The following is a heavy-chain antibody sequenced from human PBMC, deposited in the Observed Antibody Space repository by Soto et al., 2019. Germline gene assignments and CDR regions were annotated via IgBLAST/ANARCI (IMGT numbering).Heavy chain of an antibody. D-gene: IGHD3-22*01. Sequence: SETLSLTCTVCGGSISSYDWSWIRQPPGKGLGWIGYIYYSGSTNYNPSLKSRVTISVDTSKNQFSLKLSSVTAADTAVYYCARVYYYNSSGSYQFDYWCQGTLVTVSS. J-gene: IGHJ4*02. CDR1: GGSISSYD. CDR2: IYYSGST. V-gene: IGHV4-59*01. CDR3: ARVYYYNSSGSYQFDY.